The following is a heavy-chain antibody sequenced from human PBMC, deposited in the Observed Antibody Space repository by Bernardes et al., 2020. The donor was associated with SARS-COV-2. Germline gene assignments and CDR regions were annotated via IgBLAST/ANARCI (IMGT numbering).Heavy chain of an antibody. J-gene: IGHJ4*02. CDR2: IWYDGSNK. Sequence: GGSLRLSCAASGFTFSSYGMHWVRQAPGKGLEWVGPIWYDGSNKYYADSVKGRFTISRDNSKNTLYLQMNSLRAEDTAVYYCAKRGDATPYYLDYWGQGALVTVSS. V-gene: IGHV3-33*03. CDR3: AKRGDATPYYLDY. D-gene: IGHD3-16*01. CDR1: GFTFSSYG.